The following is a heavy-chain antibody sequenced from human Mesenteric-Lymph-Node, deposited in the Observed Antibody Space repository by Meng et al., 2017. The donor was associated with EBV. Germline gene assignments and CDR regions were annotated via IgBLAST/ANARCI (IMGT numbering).Heavy chain of an antibody. CDR1: GGSFSTFY. D-gene: IGHD4-17*01. CDR2: INHSGNT. Sequence: QVQLQQGGAGLLKPSETLYLPCAVDGGSFSTFYWSWIRQPPGKGLEWIGEINHSGNTHYNPSLKSRVTISVDTSKNQFSLRLTSVTAADTAVYYCARVGEADSGDYPNEDSWGQGTLVTVSS. V-gene: IGHV4-34*01. J-gene: IGHJ4*02. CDR3: ARVGEADSGDYPNEDS.